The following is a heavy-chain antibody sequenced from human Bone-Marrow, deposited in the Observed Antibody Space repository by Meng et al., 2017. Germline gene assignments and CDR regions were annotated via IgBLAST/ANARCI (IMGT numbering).Heavy chain of an antibody. J-gene: IGHJ6*02. Sequence: SVKVSCKASGGTFSSYAISWVRQAPGQGLEWMGGIIPIFGTANYAQKFQGRVTITTDESTSTAYMELSSLRSEDTAVYYCARIHYGSGRYGLVYYYGMDVWGQGTTVTVSS. V-gene: IGHV1-69*05. D-gene: IGHD3-10*01. CDR3: ARIHYGSGRYGLVYYYGMDV. CDR2: IIPIFGTA. CDR1: GGTFSSYA.